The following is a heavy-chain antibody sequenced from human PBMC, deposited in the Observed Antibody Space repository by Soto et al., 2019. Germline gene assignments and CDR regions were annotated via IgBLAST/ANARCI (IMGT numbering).Heavy chain of an antibody. J-gene: IGHJ4*02. CDR2: ISAYNGNT. Sequence: QIQLVQSGAEVAKPGASVGVSCKASGYTFTSYAISWVRRAPGQGLEWMGWISAYNGNTNYAQKVQGRVTMTTDTSTSTAYMELRILRSDDTAVYYCARGSGGLLWFGEQLDYWGQGTLVTVSS. CDR1: GYTFTSYA. CDR3: ARGSGGLLWFGEQLDY. V-gene: IGHV1-18*01. D-gene: IGHD3-10*01.